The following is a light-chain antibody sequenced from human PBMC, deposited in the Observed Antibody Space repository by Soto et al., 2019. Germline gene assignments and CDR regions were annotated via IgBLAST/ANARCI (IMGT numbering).Light chain of an antibody. CDR3: QQYYSIPIT. CDR2: WAS. CDR1: QNVLYSLNNKNY. Sequence: DIVMTQSPDSLAVSLGERATINCKSSQNVLYSLNNKNYLAWYQQKTGQPPKLLIYWASTRESGVPDRCSGSGAGTDFTRTTSSLQAEDVAVYYCQQYYSIPITFGHGTRLEVK. V-gene: IGKV4-1*01. J-gene: IGKJ5*01.